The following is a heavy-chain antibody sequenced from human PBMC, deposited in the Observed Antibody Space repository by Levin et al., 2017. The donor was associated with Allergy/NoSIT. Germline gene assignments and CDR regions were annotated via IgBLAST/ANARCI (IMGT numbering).Heavy chain of an antibody. Sequence: GGSLRLSCAASGFTFSGYWMHWVRQAPGKGLVWVSRINSDGSSTSYADSVKGRFTISRDNAKNTLYLQMNSLRAEDTAVYYCARGGGYSYGCIDYWGQGTLVTVSS. CDR3: ARGGGYSYGCIDY. CDR1: GFTFSGYW. V-gene: IGHV3-74*01. CDR2: INSDGSST. J-gene: IGHJ4*02. D-gene: IGHD5-18*01.